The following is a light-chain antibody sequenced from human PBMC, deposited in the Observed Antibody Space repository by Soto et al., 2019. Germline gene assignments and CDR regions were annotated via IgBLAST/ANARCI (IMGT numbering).Light chain of an antibody. CDR1: SSDVGNYNY. CDR3: TSPTPGSLYV. J-gene: IGLJ1*01. V-gene: IGLV2-14*01. Sequence: QSVLTQPASVSGSPGQSITISCTGTSSDVGNYNYVSWYQQYPGRVPKLLIYMVSNRPSGVSNRFSGSKSGNTASLTISGLQAEDEADYFCTSPTPGSLYVFGNGNKVIVL. CDR2: MVS.